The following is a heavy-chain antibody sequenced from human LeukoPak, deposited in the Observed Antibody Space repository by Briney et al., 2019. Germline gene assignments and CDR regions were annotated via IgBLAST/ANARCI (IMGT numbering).Heavy chain of an antibody. V-gene: IGHV3-23*01. D-gene: IGHD3-3*01. CDR1: GFTFSSYA. CDR2: ISGSGRNT. CDR3: AKDRGTIFGVVIRSPY. Sequence: GGSLRLSCAASGFTFSSYAMSWVRQAPGKGLEWVSAISGSGRNTYYADSVKGRFTISRENSKNTLYLQMNSLRAEDTAVYYCAKDRGTIFGVVIRSPYWGQGTLVTVSS. J-gene: IGHJ4*02.